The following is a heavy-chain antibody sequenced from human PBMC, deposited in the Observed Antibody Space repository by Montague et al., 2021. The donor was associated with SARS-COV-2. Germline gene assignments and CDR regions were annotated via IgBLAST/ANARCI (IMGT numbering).Heavy chain of an antibody. V-gene: IGHV4-61*01. Sequence: SETLSLTCTVAGGSVISDTYFWSWIRQPPGKGLEWIAYMYDSDTTXNXXXXWXRVSMSSDRSKNQFSLKLTSVTPADTAVYYCARAANILSGFYNHPFEYWGQGILVTVSS. D-gene: IGHD3-9*01. CDR1: GGSVISDTYF. CDR3: ARAANILSGFYNHPFEY. CDR2: MYDSDTT. J-gene: IGHJ4*02.